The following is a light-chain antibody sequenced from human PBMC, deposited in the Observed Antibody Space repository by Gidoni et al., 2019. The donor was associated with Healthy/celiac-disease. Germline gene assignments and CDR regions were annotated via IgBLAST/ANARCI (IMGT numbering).Light chain of an antibody. J-gene: IGLJ2*01. Sequence: SYEMTQPPSVSVSPGQTASITCSGDKLGDKYACWYQQKPGPSPVLVIYQDSKRPSGIPERFSCSHSGNTATLTISGTQAMDESDYYCQAWDSSTAVFGGGTKLTVL. V-gene: IGLV3-1*01. CDR1: KLGDKY. CDR3: QAWDSSTAV. CDR2: QDS.